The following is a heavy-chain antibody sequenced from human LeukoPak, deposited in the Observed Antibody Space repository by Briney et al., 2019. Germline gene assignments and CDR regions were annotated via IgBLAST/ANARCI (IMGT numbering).Heavy chain of an antibody. CDR2: IYYSGST. V-gene: IGHV4-59*01. CDR1: GGSIDNYY. CDR3: ARDSGSSTHDP. Sequence: SETLSLTCTVSGGSIDNYYWSWIRQPPGKGLEWIGYIYYSGSTNYNPSLKSRVTISIDTSKNQFSLKLTSVTAADTAVYYCARDSGSSTHDPWGQGTLVTVSS. J-gene: IGHJ5*02. D-gene: IGHD2-2*01.